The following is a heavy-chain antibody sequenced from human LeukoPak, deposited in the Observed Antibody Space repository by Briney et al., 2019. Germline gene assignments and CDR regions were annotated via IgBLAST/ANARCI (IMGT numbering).Heavy chain of an antibody. J-gene: IGHJ5*02. V-gene: IGHV3-11*01. CDR3: ARAAGWFDP. CDR1: GFTFSDYY. CDR2: ISSSSNNI. Sequence: GGSLRLSCAASGFTFSDYYMTWIRQAPGKGLEWVSYISSSSNNIHYANSVGGRFTISRDNAKNSVYLQMNSLRAEDTAIYYCARAAGWFDPWGQGTLVTVSS.